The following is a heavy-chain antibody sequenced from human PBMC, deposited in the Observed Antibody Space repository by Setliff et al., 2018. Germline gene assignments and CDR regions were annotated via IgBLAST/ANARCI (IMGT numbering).Heavy chain of an antibody. CDR2: INPSGGLT. D-gene: IGHD3-3*01. V-gene: IGHV1-46*03. J-gene: IGHJ3*02. Sequence: ASVKVSCKASGYTLTNYYMHWVGQAPGQGLEWMGIINPSGGLTRYAQKFQGRVTMTRDTSTSTVYMEVSSLRSEDTAVYYCARDRYYNSWSGTSITAPHDAFDIWGQGTMVTVSS. CDR3: ARDRYYNSWSGTSITAPHDAFDI. CDR1: GYTLTNYY.